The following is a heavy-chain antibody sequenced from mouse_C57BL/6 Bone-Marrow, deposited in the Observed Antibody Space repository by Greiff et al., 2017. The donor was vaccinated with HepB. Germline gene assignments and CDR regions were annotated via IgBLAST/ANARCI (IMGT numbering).Heavy chain of an antibody. CDR3: ARHHYYGSSPYWYFDV. CDR2: INSDGGST. D-gene: IGHD1-1*01. CDR1: EYEFPSHD. Sequence: EVQRVESGGGLVQPGESLKLSCESNEYEFPSHDMSWVRKTPEKRLELVAAINSDGGSTYYPDTMERRFIISRDNTKKTLYLQMSSLRSEDTALYYCARHHYYGSSPYWYFDVWGTGTTVTVSS. V-gene: IGHV5-2*01. J-gene: IGHJ1*03.